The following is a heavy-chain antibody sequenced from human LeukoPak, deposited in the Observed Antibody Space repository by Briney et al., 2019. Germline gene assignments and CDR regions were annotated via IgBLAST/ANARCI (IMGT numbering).Heavy chain of an antibody. V-gene: IGHV1-69*05. D-gene: IGHD4-17*01. J-gene: IGHJ4*02. CDR2: IIPIFGTA. CDR1: GGTFSSYA. Sequence: PVKVSCKASGGTFSSYAISWVRQAPGQGLEWMGRIIPIFGTANYAQKFQGRVTITTDESTSTAYMEPSSLRSDDTAVYYCAVRDYGDYVGNFDYWGQGTLVTVSS. CDR3: AVRDYGDYVGNFDY.